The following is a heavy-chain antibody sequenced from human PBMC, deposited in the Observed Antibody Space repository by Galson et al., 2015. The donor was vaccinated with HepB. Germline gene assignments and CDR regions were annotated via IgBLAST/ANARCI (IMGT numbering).Heavy chain of an antibody. J-gene: IGHJ5*02. CDR3: ARGWGDYSNWFDP. CDR1: GGSISSGDYY. CDR2: IYYSGST. Sequence: TLSLTCTVSGGSISSGDYYWSWIRQPPGKGLEWIGYIYYSGSTYYNPSLKSRVTISVDTSKNQFSLKLSSVTAADTAVYYCARGWGDYSNWFDPWGQGTLVTVSS. V-gene: IGHV4-30-4*01. D-gene: IGHD4-17*01.